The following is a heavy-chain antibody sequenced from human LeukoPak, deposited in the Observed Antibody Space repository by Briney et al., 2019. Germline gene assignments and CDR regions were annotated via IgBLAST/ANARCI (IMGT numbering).Heavy chain of an antibody. CDR1: GYTFTSYY. V-gene: IGHV1-46*01. D-gene: IGHD3-16*01. J-gene: IGHJ4*02. CDR3: ARERGGGFYFDY. Sequence: ASVKVSCKASGYTFTSYYMHWVRQAPGQGLEWMGIINPSGGSTSYAQKFQGRVTMTRDMSTSTVYMELSSLRSEDTAVYYCARERGGGFYFDYWGQGTLVTVSS. CDR2: INPSGGST.